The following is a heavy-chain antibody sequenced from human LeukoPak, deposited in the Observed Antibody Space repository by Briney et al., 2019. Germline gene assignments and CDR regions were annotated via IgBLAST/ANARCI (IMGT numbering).Heavy chain of an antibody. CDR1: GGSFSGYY. Sequence: SETLSLTCAAYGGSFSGYYWSWIRQPPGKGLEWIGEINHSGSTNYNPSLKSRVTLSVDTSKNQFSLKLSSVTAADTAVYYCARGRLSIPYALFLWGQGTLVTVSS. D-gene: IGHD2-2*01. CDR2: INHSGST. V-gene: IGHV4-34*01. J-gene: IGHJ4*02. CDR3: ARGRLSIPYALFL.